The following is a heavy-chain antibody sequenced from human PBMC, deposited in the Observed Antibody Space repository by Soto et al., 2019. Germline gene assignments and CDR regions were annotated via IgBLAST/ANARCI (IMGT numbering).Heavy chain of an antibody. D-gene: IGHD5-12*01. CDR3: ARYSGYDRNYFDY. J-gene: IGHJ4*02. CDR2: ISGSGGST. V-gene: IGHV3-23*01. Sequence: APGKGLEWVSAISGSGGSTYYADSVKGRFTISRDNSKNTLYLQMNSLRAEDTAVYYCARYSGYDRNYFDYWGQGTLVTVSS.